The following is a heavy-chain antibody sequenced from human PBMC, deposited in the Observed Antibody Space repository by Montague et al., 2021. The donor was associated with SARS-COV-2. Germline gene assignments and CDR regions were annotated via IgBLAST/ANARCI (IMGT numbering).Heavy chain of an antibody. CDR3: AREQWPLRGYLEH. CDR2: IYTRGSS. J-gene: IGHJ1*01. Sequence: TLSLTCTVSGGSITSGSYYWNWIRQPAGKGLEWLGRIYTRGSSDYNPSLRSRVTVSVDTSKNQFSLKLSSVTAADTAVYYCAREQWPLRGYLEHWGQGTLVIVSS. D-gene: IGHD6-19*01. CDR1: GGSITSGSYY. V-gene: IGHV4-61*02.